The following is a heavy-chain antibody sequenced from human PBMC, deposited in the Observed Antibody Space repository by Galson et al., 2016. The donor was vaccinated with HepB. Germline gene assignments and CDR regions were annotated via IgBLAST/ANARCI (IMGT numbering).Heavy chain of an antibody. V-gene: IGHV3-48*04. CDR2: ISSDGRTI. D-gene: IGHD2-2*01. Sequence: SLRLSCAASGFTFSRYSMNWVRQAPGKGLEWVSYISSDGRTISYVDSVKGRFTISRDNAKNSLFLQMNSLRAEDTAVYYCARRKVVLPPATDYYGMDVWGQGTTVTVSS. CDR3: ARRKVVLPPATDYYGMDV. J-gene: IGHJ6*02. CDR1: GFTFSRYS.